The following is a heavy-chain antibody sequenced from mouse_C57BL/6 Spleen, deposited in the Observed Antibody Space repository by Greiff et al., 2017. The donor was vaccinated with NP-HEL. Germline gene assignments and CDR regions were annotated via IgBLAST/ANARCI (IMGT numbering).Heavy chain of an antibody. CDR3: ARDGGLRDAMDY. CDR1: GFTFSDYY. D-gene: IGHD2-4*01. J-gene: IGHJ4*01. Sequence: EVQLMESEGGLVQPGSSMKLSCTASGFTFSDYYMAWVRQVPEKGLEWVANINYDGSSTYYLDSLKSRYIISRDNAKNILYLQMSSLKSEDTATYYCARDGGLRDAMDYWGQGTSVTVSS. CDR2: INYDGSST. V-gene: IGHV5-16*01.